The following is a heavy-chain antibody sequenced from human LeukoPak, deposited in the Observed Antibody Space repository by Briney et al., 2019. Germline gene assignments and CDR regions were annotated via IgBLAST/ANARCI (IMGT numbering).Heavy chain of an antibody. V-gene: IGHV4-34*01. J-gene: IGHJ5*02. D-gene: IGHD1-26*01. CDR1: GGSFSGYY. Sequence: PSETLSLTCAVYGGSFSGYYWSWIRQPPGKGLEWIGEINHSGSTNYNPSLKSRVTISVDTSKNQFSLKLSSVTAADTAVYYRARQGEGWFDPWGQGTLVTVSS. CDR3: ARQGEGWFDP. CDR2: INHSGST.